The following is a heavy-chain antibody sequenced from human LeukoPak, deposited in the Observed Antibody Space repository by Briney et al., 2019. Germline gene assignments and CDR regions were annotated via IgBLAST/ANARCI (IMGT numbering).Heavy chain of an antibody. CDR1: GGTFSSYA. J-gene: IGHJ5*02. Sequence: SVKVSCKASGGTFSSYAISWVRQAPGQGLEWMGGIIPIFGTANYAQKFQGRVTITADESTSTAYMELSSLRCEGTAVSYCARYRLSAEGEGLWFDNWGQGSLVIVSS. CDR3: ARYRLSAEGEGLWFDN. V-gene: IGHV1-69*13. CDR2: IIPIFGTA. D-gene: IGHD3-16*01.